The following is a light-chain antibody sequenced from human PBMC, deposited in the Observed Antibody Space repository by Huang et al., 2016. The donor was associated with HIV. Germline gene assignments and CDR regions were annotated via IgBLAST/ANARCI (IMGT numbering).Light chain of an antibody. CDR3: QQRAGWPLT. CDR1: QHISGY. J-gene: IGKJ4*01. Sequence: EIVLTQSPATLSLSPGERATLSCRASQHISGYLAWYQQKPGQAPRLLIYDVSIRATGIPVRFSGSGSGTDFTFSISSLEPEDFAFYYCQQRAGWPLTFGGGTKVEIK. V-gene: IGKV3-11*01. CDR2: DVS.